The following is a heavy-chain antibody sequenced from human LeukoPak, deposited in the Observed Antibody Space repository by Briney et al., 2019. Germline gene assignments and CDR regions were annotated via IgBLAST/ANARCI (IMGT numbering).Heavy chain of an antibody. CDR3: ARVLWFGERGYFDY. CDR2: INPNSGGT. CDR1: GYTFTGYY. J-gene: IGHJ4*02. Sequence: ASVKVSCKASGYTFTGYYMHWVRQAPGQGLEWMGWINPNSGGTNYAQKFQGRVTMTRDTSISTAYMELSRLRSDGTAVYYCARVLWFGERGYFDYWGQGTLVTVSS. V-gene: IGHV1-2*02. D-gene: IGHD3-10*01.